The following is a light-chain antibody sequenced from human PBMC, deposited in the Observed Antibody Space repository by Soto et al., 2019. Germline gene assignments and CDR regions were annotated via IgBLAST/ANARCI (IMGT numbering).Light chain of an antibody. Sequence: DIQMTQSPSSLSASVGDRVTITCQATQDIRNYLSWYQKKPGKAPKLLIYDASSLEKGVPSRFSGSGSGTHFSLTISRLQPEDVATYYCQQYDDLPLTFGPGTKVDLK. CDR3: QQYDDLPLT. CDR2: DAS. J-gene: IGKJ3*01. CDR1: QDIRNY. V-gene: IGKV1-33*01.